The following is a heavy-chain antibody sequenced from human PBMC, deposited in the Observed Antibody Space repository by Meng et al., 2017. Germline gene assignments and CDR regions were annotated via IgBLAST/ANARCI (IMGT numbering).Heavy chain of an antibody. CDR3: AKDDAAAAIYSIDS. V-gene: IGHV3-23*01. D-gene: IGHD2-2*01. CDR1: GFTFSTYA. Sequence: GESLKISCAASGFTFSTYAMSWVRQAPGKVLEWVSAISGSDSSTYYADSVKGRFIISRDNSKNTLYLQMNSLRAEDTAVYYCAKDDAAAAIYSIDSWGQGTLVTVSS. CDR2: ISGSDSST. J-gene: IGHJ5*01.